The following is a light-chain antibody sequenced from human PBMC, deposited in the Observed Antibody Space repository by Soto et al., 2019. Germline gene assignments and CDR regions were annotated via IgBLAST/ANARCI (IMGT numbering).Light chain of an antibody. J-gene: IGLJ3*02. CDR3: SSYTTSTTWV. V-gene: IGLV2-14*03. Sequence: QSASVSGSPGQSITISCTGTSSDVGGYNYVSWYQQHPGKAPKLMIYDVSNRPSGVSNRFSGSKSGNTASLTISGLQAEDEADYYCSSYTTSTTWVFGGGTKLTVL. CDR1: SSDVGGYNY. CDR2: DVS.